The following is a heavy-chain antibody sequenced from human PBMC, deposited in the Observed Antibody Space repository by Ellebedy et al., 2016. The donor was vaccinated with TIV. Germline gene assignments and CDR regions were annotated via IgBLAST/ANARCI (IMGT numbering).Heavy chain of an antibody. D-gene: IGHD5-12*01. Sequence: ASVKVSCXASGYTFTSYAMHWVRQAPGQRLEWMGWINAGNGNTKYSQKFQGRVTITRDTSASTAYMELSSLRSEDTAVYYCARGGGYSGYDRLSDWGQGTLVTVSS. CDR2: INAGNGNT. J-gene: IGHJ4*02. V-gene: IGHV1-3*01. CDR1: GYTFTSYA. CDR3: ARGGGYSGYDRLSD.